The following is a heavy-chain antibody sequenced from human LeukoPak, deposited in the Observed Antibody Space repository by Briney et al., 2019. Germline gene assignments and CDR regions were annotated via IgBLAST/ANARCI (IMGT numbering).Heavy chain of an antibody. D-gene: IGHD2-15*01. J-gene: IGHJ4*02. CDR2: IRYDGSNK. CDR3: ASDIVVVVAATYDDY. V-gene: IGHV3-30*02. CDR1: GFTFSSYG. Sequence: AGGSLRLSCAASGFTFSSYGMHWVRQAPGKGLEWVAFIRYDGSNKYYADSVKGRFTISRDNSKNTLYLQMNSLRAEDTAVYYCASDIVVVVAATYDDYWGREPWSPSPQ.